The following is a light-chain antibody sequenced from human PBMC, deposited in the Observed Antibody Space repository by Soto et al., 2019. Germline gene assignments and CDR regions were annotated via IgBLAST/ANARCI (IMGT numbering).Light chain of an antibody. CDR2: EVS. CDR1: QSLVYSDGNTY. V-gene: IGKV2-30*01. CDR3: MQATHRPFT. Sequence: DVVMTQSPLSLPVTLGQPASISCRSSQSLVYSDGNTYLNWFQQRPGQSPRRLIYEVSTRDSGVPDRFSGSGSGTDFTLTISRVEAEDVGVYYCMQATHRPFTFGPGTKEDIK. J-gene: IGKJ3*01.